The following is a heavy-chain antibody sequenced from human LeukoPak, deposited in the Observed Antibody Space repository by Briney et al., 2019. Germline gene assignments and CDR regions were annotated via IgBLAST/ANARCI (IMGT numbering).Heavy chain of an antibody. V-gene: IGHV1-69-2*01. CDR1: GYTFTDYY. CDR2: VDPEVGET. Sequence: ATVKISCKVSGYTFTDYYMHWVQQAPGKGLEWMGLVDPEVGETIYAEKCQGRVTITADTSTDTAYMELSSLRSEDTAVYYCATLDDYGGNSRHAFDIWGQGTMVTVSS. J-gene: IGHJ3*02. CDR3: ATLDDYGGNSRHAFDI. D-gene: IGHD4-23*01.